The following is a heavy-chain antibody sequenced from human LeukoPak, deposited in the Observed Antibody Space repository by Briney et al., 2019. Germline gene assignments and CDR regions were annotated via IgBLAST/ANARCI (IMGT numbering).Heavy chain of an antibody. Sequence: PSETLSLTCAVYGGSFSGYYWSWIRQPPGKGLEWIGEINHSGSTNYNPSLKSRVTISVDTSKNQFSLKLSSVTAADTAVYYCARRIPFDYWGQGTLVTVSS. CDR1: GGSFSGYY. V-gene: IGHV4-34*01. CDR2: INHSGST. CDR3: ARRIPFDY. J-gene: IGHJ4*02.